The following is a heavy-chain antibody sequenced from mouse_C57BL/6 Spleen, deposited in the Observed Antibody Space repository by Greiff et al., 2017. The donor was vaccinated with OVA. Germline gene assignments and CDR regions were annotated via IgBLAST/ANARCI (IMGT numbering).Heavy chain of an antibody. CDR1: GYTFTDYY. CDR3: ARRYYVYFDV. V-gene: IGHV1-26*01. Sequence: VQLQQSGPELVKPGASVKISCKASGYTFTDYYMNWVKQSHGKSLEWIGDINPNNGGTSYNQKFKGKATLTVDTSSSTAYMVLRILTSEDSAVYYGARRYYVYFDVWGTGTTVTVSS. J-gene: IGHJ1*03. CDR2: INPNNGGT. D-gene: IGHD1-1*01.